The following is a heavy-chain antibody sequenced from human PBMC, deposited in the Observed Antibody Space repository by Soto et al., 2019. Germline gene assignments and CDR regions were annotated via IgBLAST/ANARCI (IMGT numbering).Heavy chain of an antibody. Sequence: PSETLSLTCTVSGDSISSTNNYWSWIRQHPGKGLEWIGYIYYSGSTYYNPSLKSRPAISVDTSKNQFSLKLSSVTAADTAVYYCARTVCSSASCYGYYYYGLDGWGQGTTVT. V-gene: IGHV4-31*03. CDR1: GDSISSTNNY. D-gene: IGHD2-2*01. CDR2: IYYSGST. J-gene: IGHJ6*02. CDR3: ARTVCSSASCYGYYYYGLDG.